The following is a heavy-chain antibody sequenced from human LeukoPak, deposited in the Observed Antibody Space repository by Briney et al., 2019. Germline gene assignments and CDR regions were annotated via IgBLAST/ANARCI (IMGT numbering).Heavy chain of an antibody. D-gene: IGHD1-26*01. V-gene: IGHV1-24*01. CDR1: GYTLTELS. Sequence: ASMKVSCKVSGYTLTELSMHWVRQAPGKGLEWMGGFDPEDGETIYAQKFQGRVTMTEDTSTDTAYMKLSSLRSEDTAVYYCATTRSKLPPFDYWGQGTLVTVSS. CDR2: FDPEDGET. J-gene: IGHJ4*02. CDR3: ATTRSKLPPFDY.